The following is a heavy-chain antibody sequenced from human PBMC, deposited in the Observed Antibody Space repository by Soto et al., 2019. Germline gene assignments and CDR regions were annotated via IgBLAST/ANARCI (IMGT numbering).Heavy chain of an antibody. D-gene: IGHD5-18*01. Sequence: LRLSCVVSGFTFDDYAMHWVRQAPGGGLEWVSGINWNSAVIGYADSVKGRFTISRDNAKNALYLQMTSLRSEDTALYYCARDPSVTAIGRADHWGQGTLVTVSS. CDR2: INWNSAVI. J-gene: IGHJ4*02. CDR1: GFTFDDYA. V-gene: IGHV3-9*01. CDR3: ARDPSVTAIGRADH.